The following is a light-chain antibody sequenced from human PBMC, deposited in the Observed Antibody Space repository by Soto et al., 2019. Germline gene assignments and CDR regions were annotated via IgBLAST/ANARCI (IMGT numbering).Light chain of an antibody. CDR1: QSVSSN. CDR3: QKYNNRPGT. V-gene: IGKV3-15*01. Sequence: EIVMTQSPATLSVSPGERATLSCRASQSVSSNLAWYQQKPGQAPRLLIYGASTRATGIPARFSGSGSGTEFTLTISSLQSEDFAVYYCQKYNNRPGTFGQGTKVEIK. CDR2: GAS. J-gene: IGKJ1*01.